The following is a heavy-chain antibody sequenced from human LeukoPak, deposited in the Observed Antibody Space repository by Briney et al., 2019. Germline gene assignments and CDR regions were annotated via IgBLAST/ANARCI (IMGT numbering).Heavy chain of an antibody. J-gene: IGHJ5*02. D-gene: IGHD3-10*01. CDR2: ISGSGDT. Sequence: GGSLRLSCAASGFAFNTYAMSWVRQPPGKGLEWVSSISGSGDTYYAESVKGRFTISRDNSKNTLSLQMNSLRPEDTALYYCTKASGEFDPWGQGTPVTVSS. CDR3: TKASGEFDP. V-gene: IGHV3-23*01. CDR1: GFAFNTYA.